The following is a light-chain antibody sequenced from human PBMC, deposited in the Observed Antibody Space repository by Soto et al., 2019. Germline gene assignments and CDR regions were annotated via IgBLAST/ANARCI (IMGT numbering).Light chain of an antibody. CDR1: QTVSSY. CDR2: ATS. V-gene: IGKV1-5*02. Sequence: IQMTQSPSTLSASVGDRVTIIFRASQTVSSYLNWYQQKPGTVPKLLIYATSNLQSGVPSRFSGSGSGTEFTLTISSLQPDDVATYYCQQYNTYLSFGQGTKVDI. J-gene: IGKJ1*01. CDR3: QQYNTYLS.